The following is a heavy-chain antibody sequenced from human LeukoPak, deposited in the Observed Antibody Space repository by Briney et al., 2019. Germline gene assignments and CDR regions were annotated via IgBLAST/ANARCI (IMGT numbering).Heavy chain of an antibody. D-gene: IGHD2-21*02. CDR1: GGSVSSGSYY. CDR3: ARSPVPYIVVVTAIPEVYFQH. V-gene: IGHV4-61*01. J-gene: IGHJ1*01. Sequence: PSETLSLTCTVSGGSVSSGSYYWSWIRQPPGKGLEWIGYIYYSGSTNYNPSLKSRVTISVDTSKNQFSLKLSSVTAADTAVYYCARSPVPYIVVVTAIPEVYFQHWGQGTLVTVSS. CDR2: IYYSGST.